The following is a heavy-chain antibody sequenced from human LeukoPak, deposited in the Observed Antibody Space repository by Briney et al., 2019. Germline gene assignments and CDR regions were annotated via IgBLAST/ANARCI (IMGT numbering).Heavy chain of an antibody. CDR2: MNPNSGNT. CDR1: GYTFTSYD. CDR3: ARITIFGVVTPPYYGMDV. J-gene: IGHJ6*02. Sequence: ASVKVSCKASGYTFTSYDINWVRQATGQGLEWMGWMNPNSGNTGYAQKFQGRVTMTRNTSISTAYMELSSLRSEDMAVYYCARITIFGVVTPPYYGMDVWGQGTTVTVSS. V-gene: IGHV1-8*01. D-gene: IGHD3-3*01.